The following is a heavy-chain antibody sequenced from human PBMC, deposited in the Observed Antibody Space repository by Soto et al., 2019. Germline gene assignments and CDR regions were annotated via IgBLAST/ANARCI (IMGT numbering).Heavy chain of an antibody. J-gene: IGHJ4*02. CDR1: GYTFTSYA. CDR2: INAGNGNT. CDR3: ARGGPPIDY. Sequence: QVQLVQSGAEEKKPGASVKVSCKASGYTFTSYAMHWVRQAPGQRLEWMGWINAGNGNTKYSQKFQGRVTITRDTSASPAYSELSSLRSEDTAAYSCARGGPPIDYWGQGTLVSVSS. V-gene: IGHV1-3*05.